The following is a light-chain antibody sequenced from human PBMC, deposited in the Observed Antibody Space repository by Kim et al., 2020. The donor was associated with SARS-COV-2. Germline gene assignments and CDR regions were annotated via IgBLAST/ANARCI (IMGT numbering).Light chain of an antibody. CDR3: QQYYSTLP. CDR2: WAS. V-gene: IGKV4-1*01. CDR1: QSVLYSSNNKSY. J-gene: IGKJ5*01. Sequence: RATINCKSSQSVLYSSNNKSYLAWYQQNPGQPPKLLIYWASTRESGVPDRFSGSGSGTDFTLTISSLQAEDVAVYYCQQYYSTLPFGQRTRLEIK.